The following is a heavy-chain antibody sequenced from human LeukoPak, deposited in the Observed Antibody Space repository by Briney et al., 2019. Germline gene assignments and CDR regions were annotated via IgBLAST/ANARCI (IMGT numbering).Heavy chain of an antibody. CDR3: ARAPRGTYWYFDL. CDR2: INSDGSST. CDR1: GFTFSSYW. D-gene: IGHD1-26*01. Sequence: PGGSLRLSCAASGFTFSSYWMHWVHQAPGKGLVWVSRINSDGSSTSYADSVKGRFTISRDNAKNTLYLQMNSLRAEDTAVYYCARAPRGTYWYFDLWGRGTLVTVSS. V-gene: IGHV3-74*01. J-gene: IGHJ2*01.